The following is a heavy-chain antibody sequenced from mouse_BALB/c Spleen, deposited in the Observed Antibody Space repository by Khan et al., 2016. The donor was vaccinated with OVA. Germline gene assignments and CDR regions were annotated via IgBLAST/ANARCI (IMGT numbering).Heavy chain of an antibody. D-gene: IGHD2-10*01. CDR1: GYSFTNYG. V-gene: IGHV9-3-1*01. CDR2: INTYTGEP. Sequence: QIQLVQSGPELKKPGETVKISCKASGYSFTNYGINWVKQSPGKALKWMGWINTYTGEPTYADDFKGRFAFSLETSANTAYLQINILKTEDSATFYCARPPYFSYTLDYWGQGTSVTVSS. J-gene: IGHJ4*01. CDR3: ARPPYFSYTLDY.